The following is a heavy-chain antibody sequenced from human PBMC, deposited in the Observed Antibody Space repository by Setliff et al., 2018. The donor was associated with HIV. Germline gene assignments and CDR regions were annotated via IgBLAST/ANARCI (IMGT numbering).Heavy chain of an antibody. CDR1: GYTFTSYH. CDR2: VNAANGYT. Sequence: ASVKVSCKASGYTFTSYHMHWVRQAPGQRLEWMGWVNAANGYTKYSQKFQGRVTITRDTSANTAYMELSSLRSEDTAVYYCARPRSGGSGSYSWFDPWGQGTLVTVPQ. V-gene: IGHV1-3*01. CDR3: ARPRSGGSGSYSWFDP. D-gene: IGHD3-10*01. J-gene: IGHJ5*02.